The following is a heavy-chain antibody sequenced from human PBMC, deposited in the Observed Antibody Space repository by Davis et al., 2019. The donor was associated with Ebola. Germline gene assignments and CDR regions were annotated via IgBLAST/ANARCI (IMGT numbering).Heavy chain of an antibody. D-gene: IGHD7-27*01. J-gene: IGHJ3*02. CDR3: ARDLGMGRRVDAFDI. Sequence: GESLKISCVASGLTFSNYDMHWVRQAPGKGLEWVAVISYDGSNKYYADSVKGRFTISRDNSKNTLFLQMNSLRAEDTAVYYCARDLGMGRRVDAFDIWGQGTMVTVSS. CDR2: ISYDGSNK. CDR1: GLTFSNYD. V-gene: IGHV3-30*03.